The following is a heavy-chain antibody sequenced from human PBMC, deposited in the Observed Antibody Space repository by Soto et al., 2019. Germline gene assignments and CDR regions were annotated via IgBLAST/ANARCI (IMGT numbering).Heavy chain of an antibody. Sequence: GAVKVSCQASGYTFTAHSIHWVRQAPGQSLEWMGWINAANGATKYSEKFQGRVTITRDTSARTAYMDLSSLSSKDPAVYFCARVSFETSGFADYWGQGTLVTVSS. CDR3: ARVSFETSGFADY. J-gene: IGHJ4*02. D-gene: IGHD5-12*01. V-gene: IGHV1-3*01. CDR1: GYTFTAHS. CDR2: INAANGAT.